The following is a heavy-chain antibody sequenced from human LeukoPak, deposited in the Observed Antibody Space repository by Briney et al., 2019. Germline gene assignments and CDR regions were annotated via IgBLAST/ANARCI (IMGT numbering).Heavy chain of an antibody. D-gene: IGHD1-26*01. CDR3: AKDRGIPELWDLDWYFDL. Sequence: GGSLRLSCAASGFTFSSYSMNWVRQAPGKGLEWVSSISSSSSYIYYADSVKGRFTISRDNSKNTLYLQMNSLRAEDTAVYYCAKDRGIPELWDLDWYFDLWGRGTLVTVSS. J-gene: IGHJ2*01. CDR1: GFTFSSYS. CDR2: ISSSSSYI. V-gene: IGHV3-21*04.